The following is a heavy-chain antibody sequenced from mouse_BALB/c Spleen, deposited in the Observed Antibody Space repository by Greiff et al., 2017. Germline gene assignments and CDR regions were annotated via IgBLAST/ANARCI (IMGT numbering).Heavy chain of an antibody. CDR3: ARCGTTVVMDY. V-gene: IGHV1-4*01. D-gene: IGHD1-1*01. CDR2: INPSSGYT. J-gene: IGHJ4*01. CDR1: GYTFTSYT. Sequence: VKLVESGAELARPGASVKMSCKASGYTFTSYTMHWVKQRPGQGLEWIGYINPSSGYTNYNQKFKDKATLTADKSSSTAYMQLSSLTSEDSAVYYCARCGTTVVMDYWGQGTSVTVSS.